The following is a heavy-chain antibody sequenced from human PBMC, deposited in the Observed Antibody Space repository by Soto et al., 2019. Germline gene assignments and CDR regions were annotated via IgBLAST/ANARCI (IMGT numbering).Heavy chain of an antibody. CDR3: ARQASGYYYGWFDP. V-gene: IGHV4-39*01. J-gene: IGHJ5*02. Sequence: SETLSLTCTVSGCSILDNTYYWAWIRQSPGMGLEWIGTIFYSGGTFYTPSLKSRVTMSVDTSNNQFSLKLSSVTAADTAVYYCARQASGYYYGWFDPWGQGTLVTVSS. CDR1: GCSILDNTYY. CDR2: IFYSGGT. D-gene: IGHD3-22*01.